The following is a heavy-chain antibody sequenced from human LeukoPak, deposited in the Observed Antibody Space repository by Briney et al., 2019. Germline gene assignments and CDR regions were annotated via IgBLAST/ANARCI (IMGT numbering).Heavy chain of an antibody. Sequence: SETLSLTCTVSGYSISSGYYWGWIRPPPGKGLEWIGSIYHSGSTYYNPSLKSRVTISVDTSKNQFSLKLSSVTAADTAVYYCARVPFGVVTIDYWGQGTLVTVSS. CDR2: IYHSGST. D-gene: IGHD3-3*01. J-gene: IGHJ4*02. V-gene: IGHV4-38-2*02. CDR3: ARVPFGVVTIDY. CDR1: GYSISSGYY.